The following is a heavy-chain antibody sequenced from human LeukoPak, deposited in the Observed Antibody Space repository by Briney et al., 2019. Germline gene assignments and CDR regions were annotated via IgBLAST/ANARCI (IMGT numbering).Heavy chain of an antibody. J-gene: IGHJ4*02. V-gene: IGHV3-30-3*01. CDR2: ISYDGSNK. CDR1: GFTFSSYA. CDR3: ARDTSTVLRYFDWLGDY. D-gene: IGHD3-9*01. Sequence: GGSLRLSCAASGFTFSSYAMHWVRQAPGKGLEWVAVISYDGSNKYYADSVKGRFTISRDNSKNTLYLQMNSLRAEDTAVYYCARDTSTVLRYFDWLGDYWGQGTLVTVSS.